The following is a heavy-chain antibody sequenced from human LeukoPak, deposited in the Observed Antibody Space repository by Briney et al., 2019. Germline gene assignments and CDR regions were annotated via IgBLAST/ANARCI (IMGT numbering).Heavy chain of an antibody. V-gene: IGHV1-18*01. CDR3: ARVLIEGGQSGIWFDP. D-gene: IGHD2-15*01. CDR2: ISAYNGNT. J-gene: IGHJ5*02. CDR1: GYTFSSYG. Sequence: ASVKVSCKASGYTFSSYGISWVRQAPGQGLEWMGWISAYNGNTNYAQKLQGRVTMTTDTSTSTAYMELRSLRSDDTAVYYCARVLIEGGQSGIWFDPWGQGTLVTVSS.